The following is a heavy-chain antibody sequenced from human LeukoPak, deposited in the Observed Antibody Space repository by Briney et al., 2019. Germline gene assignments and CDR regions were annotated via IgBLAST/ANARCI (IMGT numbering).Heavy chain of an antibody. CDR2: IYYSGST. V-gene: IGHV4-39*01. D-gene: IGHD3-10*01. CDR3: ARHPLLRGVTYDYYYYMDV. Sequence: SETLSLTCTVSGGFISSSSYYWGWIRQPPGKGLEWIGSIYYSGSTYYNPSLKSRVTISVDTSKNQFSLKLSSVTAADTAVFYCARHPLLRGVTYDYYYYMDVWGKGTTVTISS. CDR1: GGFISSSSYY. J-gene: IGHJ6*03.